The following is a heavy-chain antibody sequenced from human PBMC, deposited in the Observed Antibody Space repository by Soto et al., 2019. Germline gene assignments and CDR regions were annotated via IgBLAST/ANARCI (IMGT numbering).Heavy chain of an antibody. CDR2: SYYTGTT. V-gene: IGHV4-30-2*03. Sequence: SETLSLTCAVSGGSISSGGYSWSWIRQPPGKGLEWIGVSYYTGTTHYNPSLKSRVTISVDTSKNQFSLKLSSVTAPDTAVYYCTRGYFDGTLYYPPAEWGPGTLVTVSS. CDR3: TRGYFDGTLYYPPAE. CDR1: GGSISSGGYS. D-gene: IGHD3-9*01. J-gene: IGHJ4*02.